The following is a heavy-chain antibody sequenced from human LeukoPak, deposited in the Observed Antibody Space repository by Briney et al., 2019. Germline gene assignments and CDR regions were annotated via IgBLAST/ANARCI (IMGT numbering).Heavy chain of an antibody. CDR1: GFTFSSYA. Sequence: PGGSLRLSCAASGFTFSSYAMHWVRQAPGKGLEWVAVISYDGSNKYYADSVKGRFTISRDNSKNTLYLQMNSLRAEDTAVYYCARDARYDRSPAEYFQHWGQGTLVTVSS. V-gene: IGHV3-30-3*01. J-gene: IGHJ1*01. D-gene: IGHD3-22*01. CDR2: ISYDGSNK. CDR3: ARDARYDRSPAEYFQH.